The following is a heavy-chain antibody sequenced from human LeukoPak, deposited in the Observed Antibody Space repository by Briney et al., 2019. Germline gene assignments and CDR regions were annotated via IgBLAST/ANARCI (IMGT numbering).Heavy chain of an antibody. J-gene: IGHJ4*02. D-gene: IGHD3-10*01. CDR2: ISGSGGST. CDR1: GFTFSSYA. V-gene: IGHV3-23*01. Sequence: GGSLRLSCAASGFTFSSYAMNWVRQAPGKGLEWVSAISGSGGSTYYADSVKGRFTISRDNSKNTLYLQMNSLRAEDTAVYYCAKDSDIFYGSGSFDYWGQGTLVTVSS. CDR3: AKDSDIFYGSGSFDY.